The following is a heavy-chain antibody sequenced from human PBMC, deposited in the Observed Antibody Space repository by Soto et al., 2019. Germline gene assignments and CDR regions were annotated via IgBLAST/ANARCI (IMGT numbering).Heavy chain of an antibody. J-gene: IGHJ4*02. CDR1: GYIFTTYY. Sequence: QVQLVQSGAEVKEPGASVKVSCKASGYIFTTYYIHWVRQAPGQGLAWIGIINANGAATTYAQKFRGRVTITRDTSTSTVYMDLSSLGAEDTAVYYCARARQGYFYVNFNHCGQGAVVTVTP. CDR3: ARARQGYFYVNFNH. V-gene: IGHV1-46*01. CDR2: INANGAAT. D-gene: IGHD5-18*01.